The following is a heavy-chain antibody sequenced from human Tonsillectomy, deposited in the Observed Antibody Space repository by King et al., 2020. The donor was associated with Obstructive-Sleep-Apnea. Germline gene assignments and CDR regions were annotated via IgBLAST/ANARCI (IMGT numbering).Heavy chain of an antibody. Sequence: VQLVESGGGVVQPGRSLRLSCAASGFTFSTYALHWVRQAPGKGLEWVAVISYDGGNKYYADSVKGRFTISRDNSKNTLYLQMNSLRAEDTAGYYCAGGLHYYDSSGYSYYFDYWGQGTLVTVSA. D-gene: IGHD3-22*01. J-gene: IGHJ4*02. CDR1: GFTFSTYA. CDR3: AGGLHYYDSSGYSYYFDY. CDR2: ISYDGGNK. V-gene: IGHV3-30*04.